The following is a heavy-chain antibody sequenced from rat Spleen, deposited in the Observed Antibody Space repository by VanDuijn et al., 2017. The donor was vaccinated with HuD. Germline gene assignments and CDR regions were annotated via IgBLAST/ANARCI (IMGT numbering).Heavy chain of an antibody. Sequence: EVQLVESDGGLVQPGRSLKLSCAASGFTFSDYYMAWVRQAPTKGLEWVATFSYDGGNTYYRDSVKGRFTISRDNAKSTLSLQVDSLRSEDTATYYCARRHYGYTDYFDYWGQGVMVTVSS. CDR1: GFTFSDYY. D-gene: IGHD1-9*01. CDR3: ARRHYGYTDYFDY. CDR2: FSYDGGNT. J-gene: IGHJ2*01. V-gene: IGHV5-29*01.